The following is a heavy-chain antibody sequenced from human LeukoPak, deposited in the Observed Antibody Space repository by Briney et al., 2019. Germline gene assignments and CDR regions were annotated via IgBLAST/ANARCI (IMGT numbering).Heavy chain of an antibody. Sequence: SETLSLTCAVYGGSFSGYYWSWIRQPPGKGLEWIGEINHSGSTNYNPSLKSRVTISVDTSKNQFSLKLSSVTAADTAVYYCARRYYYDSSGYSSPYYFDYWGQGTLVTVSS. J-gene: IGHJ4*02. V-gene: IGHV4-34*01. D-gene: IGHD3-22*01. CDR2: INHSGST. CDR1: GGSFSGYY. CDR3: ARRYYYDSSGYSSPYYFDY.